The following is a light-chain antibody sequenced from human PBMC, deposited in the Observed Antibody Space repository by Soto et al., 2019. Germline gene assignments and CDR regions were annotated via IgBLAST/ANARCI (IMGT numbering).Light chain of an antibody. J-gene: IGLJ7*01. Sequence: QSALSQPASVSGSPGQSITISCTGTSSDVGGYDYVSWYQHHPGKAPKLMIFDVSHRPSGVSDRFSGSKSGNTASLTISGLQAEDEADYYCSSYTSTNIPIFGGGTQLTVL. V-gene: IGLV2-14*03. CDR3: SSYTSTNIPI. CDR2: DVS. CDR1: SSDVGGYDY.